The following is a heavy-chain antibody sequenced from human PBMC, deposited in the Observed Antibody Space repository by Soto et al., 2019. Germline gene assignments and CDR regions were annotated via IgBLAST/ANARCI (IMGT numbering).Heavy chain of an antibody. CDR1: GGSVSSCSYY. V-gene: IGHV4-61*01. CDR2: IYYSGST. CDR3: ARAREWEPIDY. Sequence: LSLTCTVSGGSVSSCSYYWSWIRQPPGKGLEWIGYIYYSGSTNYNPSLKSRVTISVDTSKNQFSLKLSSVTAADTAVYYCARAREWEPIDYWGQGTLVTVSS. D-gene: IGHD1-26*01. J-gene: IGHJ4*02.